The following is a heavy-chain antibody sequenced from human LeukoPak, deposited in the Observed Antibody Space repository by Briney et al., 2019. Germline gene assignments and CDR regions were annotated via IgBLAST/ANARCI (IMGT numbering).Heavy chain of an antibody. CDR1: GYTFTSYA. CDR3: ARVRNWNYFDY. J-gene: IGHJ4*02. Sequence: WASVTVSCKASGYTFTSYAMNWVRQAPGQGLEWMGWISAYNGNTNYAQKLQGRVTMTTDTSTSTAYVELRSLRSDDTAVYYCARVRNWNYFDYWGQGTLVTVSS. CDR2: ISAYNGNT. D-gene: IGHD1-1*01. V-gene: IGHV1-18*01.